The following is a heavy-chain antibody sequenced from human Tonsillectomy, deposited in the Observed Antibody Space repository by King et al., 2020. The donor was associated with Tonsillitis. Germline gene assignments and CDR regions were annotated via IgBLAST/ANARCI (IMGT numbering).Heavy chain of an antibody. CDR1: GFTFSSFA. Sequence: VQLVESGGGVVQPGKSLRLSCEASGFTFSSFAMHWVRQAPGKGLEWVALISNDGNNKHYADSVKGRFTISRGNSKNTLYLQMDDLQPEDTAVYFCARERGRMHLWYIYYWGQGALVTVSS. J-gene: IGHJ4*02. CDR3: ARERGRMHLWYIYY. CDR2: ISNDGNNK. V-gene: IGHV3-30-3*01. D-gene: IGHD5-18*01.